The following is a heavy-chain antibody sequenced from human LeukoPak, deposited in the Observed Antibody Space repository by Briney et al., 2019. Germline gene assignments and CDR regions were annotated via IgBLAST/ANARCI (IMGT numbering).Heavy chain of an antibody. CDR3: AIGSYCSGGSCYPLFDY. Sequence: GESLRLSCGASGFTVKNNYMNWVRQAPGKGLEWVSGIHGGGSTYYADFVKGRFTISRDSSKNTLYLQMNSLRAEDTAVYYCAIGSYCSGGSCYPLFDYWGRGTLVTVSS. V-gene: IGHV3-53*01. CDR1: GFTVKNNY. D-gene: IGHD2-15*01. CDR2: IHGGGST. J-gene: IGHJ4*02.